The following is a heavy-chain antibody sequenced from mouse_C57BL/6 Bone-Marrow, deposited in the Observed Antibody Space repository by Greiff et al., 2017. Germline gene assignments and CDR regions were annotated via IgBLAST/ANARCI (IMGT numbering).Heavy chain of an antibody. CDR1: GYAFTNYL. Sequence: VKLQESGAELVRPGTSVKVSCKASGYAFTNYLIEWVKQRPGQGLEWIGVINPGSGGTNYNEKFKGKATLTADKSSSTAYMQLSSLTSEDSAVYFCARWGYGSSYWYFDVWGTGTTVTVSS. J-gene: IGHJ1*03. V-gene: IGHV1-54*01. CDR2: INPGSGGT. D-gene: IGHD1-1*01. CDR3: ARWGYGSSYWYFDV.